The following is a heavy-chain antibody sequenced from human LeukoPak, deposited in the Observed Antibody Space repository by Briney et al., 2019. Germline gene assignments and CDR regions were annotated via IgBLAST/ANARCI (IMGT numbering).Heavy chain of an antibody. CDR3: ARLMRQQLVRKPDPTYYYYMDV. CDR1: GGSISSSSYY. Sequence: PSETLSLTCTVSGGSISSSSYYWGWIRQPPGKGLEWIGSIYYSGSTYYNPSLKSRVTISVDTSKNQFSLKLSSVTAADTAVYYCARLMRQQLVRKPDPTYYYYMDVWGKGTTVTVSS. V-gene: IGHV4-39*07. CDR2: IYYSGST. J-gene: IGHJ6*03. D-gene: IGHD6-13*01.